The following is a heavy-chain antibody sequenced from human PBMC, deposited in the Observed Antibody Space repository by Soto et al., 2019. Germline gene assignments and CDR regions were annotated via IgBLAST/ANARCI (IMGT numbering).Heavy chain of an antibody. D-gene: IGHD6-6*01. CDR1: GFSLTTRGMC. V-gene: IGHV2-70*11. CDR3: ARIPVASRSTTADPRAFDV. CDR2: IDWDDDK. J-gene: IGHJ3*01. Sequence: SGPTLVNPTQTLTLTCAFSGFSLTTRGMCVSWIRQPPGKALEWLARIDWDDDKNYNTSLKTRLTISKDTSKNQVVLTMTNMDTVVIASYFCARIPVASRSTTADPRAFDVWGQGTMVTVSS.